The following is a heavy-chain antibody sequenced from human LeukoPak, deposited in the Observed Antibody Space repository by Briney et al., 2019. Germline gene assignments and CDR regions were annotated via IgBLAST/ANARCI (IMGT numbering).Heavy chain of an antibody. D-gene: IGHD1-14*01. CDR2: IIPILGIA. Sequence: ASVKVSCKASGGTFSSYAISWVRQAPGQGLEWMGRIIPILGIANYAQKFQGRVTITADKSTSTAYMELSSLRSEDTAVYYCAKSQLTTDFDYWGQGTLVTVSS. CDR1: GGTFSSYA. V-gene: IGHV1-69*04. CDR3: AKSQLTTDFDY. J-gene: IGHJ4*02.